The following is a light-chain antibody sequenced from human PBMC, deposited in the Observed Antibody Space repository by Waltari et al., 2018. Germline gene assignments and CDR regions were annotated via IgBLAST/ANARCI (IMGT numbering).Light chain of an antibody. CDR2: KAS. CDR1: QSISSW. CDR3: LQYSSSPWT. Sequence: DIQITQSPSSLSASVGDTVTITCRASQSISSWLDWYQQKPGKAPKLLIYKASSLQSGVPSRFSGSGSGTEFTLTISSLQPEDFATYYCLQYSSSPWTFGQGTKVEIK. V-gene: IGKV1-12*01. J-gene: IGKJ1*01.